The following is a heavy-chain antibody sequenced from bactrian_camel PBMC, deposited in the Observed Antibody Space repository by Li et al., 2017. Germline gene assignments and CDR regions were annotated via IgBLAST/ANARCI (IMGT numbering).Heavy chain of an antibody. V-gene: IGHV3S26*01. CDR1: GFTFSTFW. D-gene: IGHD7*01. J-gene: IGHJ6*01. CDR2: INSGGGAT. CDR3: VRGSGGTWSQGYA. Sequence: HVQLVESGGGLVQPGGSLKLSCVASGFTFSTFWMYWVRQAPGKGLEWVSAINSGGGATRYADSVEGRFTISRDNDINTLYLQVNNLNTEDTARYYCVRGSGGTWSQGYASGHGTQVTVS.